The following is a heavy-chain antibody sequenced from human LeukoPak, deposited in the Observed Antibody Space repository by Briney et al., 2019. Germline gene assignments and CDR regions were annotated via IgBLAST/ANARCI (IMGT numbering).Heavy chain of an antibody. D-gene: IGHD1-1*01. CDR1: GFTFSNYA. V-gene: IGHV3-30*18. CDR2: ISYDGNSQ. Sequence: GGSLRLSCAASGFTFSNYAIHWVRQAPGRGLEWVAAISYDGNSQHYGAPVKGRFTISRDNSKNTVYLQINTLRTDDAAIYYCAKPYPTLTTSAVLDDWGQGTLVTVSS. J-gene: IGHJ4*02. CDR3: AKPYPTLTTSAVLDD.